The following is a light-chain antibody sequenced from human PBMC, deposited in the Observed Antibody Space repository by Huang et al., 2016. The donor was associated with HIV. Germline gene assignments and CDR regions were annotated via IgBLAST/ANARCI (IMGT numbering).Light chain of an antibody. CDR2: GAS. Sequence: EIVMTQSPATLSVSPGETATLSCRASKTVYSNLAWYQQKPGQAPRLLIYGASTRTSGVPGRFRGVGFGTEFTLTIRTLQSEDFAIYYCQQYYDWPPISFGQGTRLDIK. V-gene: IGKV3-15*01. CDR1: KTVYSN. J-gene: IGKJ5*01. CDR3: QQYYDWPPIS.